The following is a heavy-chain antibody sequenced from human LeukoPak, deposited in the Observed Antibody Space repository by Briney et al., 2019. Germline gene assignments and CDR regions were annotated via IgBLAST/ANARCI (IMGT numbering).Heavy chain of an antibody. CDR1: GFTFSSYG. CDR2: ILNDGSQE. V-gene: IGHV3-33*06. J-gene: IGHJ4*02. D-gene: IGHD6-19*01. Sequence: GGSLRLSCAASGFTFSSYGMHWVRQAPGKGLEWVAVILNDGSQEKYADSVKGRFTISRDNSENTVYLQMNSLRADDTAVYYCAKTTAGYSSGRYPGWPVDYWGQGTLVTVSS. CDR3: AKTTAGYSSGRYPGWPVDY.